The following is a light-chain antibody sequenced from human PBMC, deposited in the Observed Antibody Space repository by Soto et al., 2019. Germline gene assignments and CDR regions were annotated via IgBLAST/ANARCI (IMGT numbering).Light chain of an antibody. CDR2: DAS. Sequence: DIQMTQSPSTLYASVGDRVTITCRASQSISSWLAWYQQKPGKAPKLLINDASSLESGVPSRFSGSGSGTEFTLTISSLQPDDFATYYCQQYNSYPGTFGQGTKVEIK. J-gene: IGKJ1*01. CDR3: QQYNSYPGT. V-gene: IGKV1-5*01. CDR1: QSISSW.